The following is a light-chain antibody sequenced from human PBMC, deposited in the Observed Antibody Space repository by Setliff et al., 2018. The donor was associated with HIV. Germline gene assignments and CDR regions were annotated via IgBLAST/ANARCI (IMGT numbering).Light chain of an antibody. Sequence: QSVLTQPASVSGSPGQSITVTCTETSNDVGGFHTVSWYQHHPGKAPKLIIYEVYNRPSGFSDRFSGSKSGNTASLTISGLRAEDESDYYCSSYTISNSFVFGTGTKV. CDR1: SNDVGGFHT. CDR3: SSYTISNSFV. V-gene: IGLV2-14*01. J-gene: IGLJ1*01. CDR2: EVY.